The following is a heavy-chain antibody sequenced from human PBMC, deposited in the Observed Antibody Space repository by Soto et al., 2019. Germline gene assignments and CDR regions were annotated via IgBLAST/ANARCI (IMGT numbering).Heavy chain of an antibody. CDR3: AKDLRQASSTSCYDY. D-gene: IGHD2-2*01. Sequence: GGSLRLSCAASGFTFSSYAMSWVRQAPGKGLEWVSAISGSGGSTYYADSVKGRFTISRDNSKNTLYLQMNSLRAEDTAVYYCAKDLRQASSTSCYDYWGQGTLVTVSS. CDR1: GFTFSSYA. V-gene: IGHV3-23*01. CDR2: ISGSGGST. J-gene: IGHJ4*02.